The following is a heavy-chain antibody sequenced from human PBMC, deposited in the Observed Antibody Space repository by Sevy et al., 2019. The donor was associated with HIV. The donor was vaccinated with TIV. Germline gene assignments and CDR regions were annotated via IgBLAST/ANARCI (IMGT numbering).Heavy chain of an antibody. J-gene: IGHJ4*02. CDR2: IDYTGST. D-gene: IGHD3-10*01. CDR1: GGSISGYY. Sequence: SETLSLTCAVSGGSISGYYWSWIRQPPGKGLEWIGHIDYTGSTNYSPSLKSRVTISVDTSKSQFSLKLNSVTAADTAFYYCARHEAGSGTYYNLIEYWGQGTLVTVSS. V-gene: IGHV4-59*08. CDR3: ARHEAGSGTYYNLIEY.